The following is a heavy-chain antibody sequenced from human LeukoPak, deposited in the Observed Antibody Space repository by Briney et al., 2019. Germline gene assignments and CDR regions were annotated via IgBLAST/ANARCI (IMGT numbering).Heavy chain of an antibody. CDR2: INPNSGGT. Sequence: ASVKVSCKASGYTFTGYYMHWVRQAPGQGLEWMGRINPNSGGTNYAQKVQGRVTMTRDTSISTAYMELSRLRSDATAVYYCARVPYCSSTSCHRPNWFDPWGQGTLVTVSS. J-gene: IGHJ5*02. CDR3: ARVPYCSSTSCHRPNWFDP. V-gene: IGHV1-2*06. D-gene: IGHD2-2*01. CDR1: GYTFTGYY.